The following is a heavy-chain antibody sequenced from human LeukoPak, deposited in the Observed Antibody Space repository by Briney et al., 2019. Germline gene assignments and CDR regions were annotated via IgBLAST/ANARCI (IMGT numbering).Heavy chain of an antibody. CDR2: ISGSGGST. D-gene: IGHD2-2*01. CDR3: AKAKYQLPWLD. Sequence: GGSLRLSCAASGFTFSSYAMSWVRHAPGKGLEWVSAISGSGGSTYYADSVKGRFTISRDNSKNTLYLQMNSLRAEDTAVYYCAKAKYQLPWLDWGQGTLVTVSS. CDR1: GFTFSSYA. J-gene: IGHJ4*02. V-gene: IGHV3-23*01.